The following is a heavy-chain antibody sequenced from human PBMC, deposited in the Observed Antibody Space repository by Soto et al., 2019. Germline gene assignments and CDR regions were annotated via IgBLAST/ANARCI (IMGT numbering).Heavy chain of an antibody. V-gene: IGHV1-8*01. CDR3: ARPTRSRSAARSSRQYNCFDT. CDR2: MNPNSGNT. CDR1: GYTFTSYD. Sequence: RASVKVSCKASGYTFTSYDINWVRQATGQGLEWMGWMNPNSGNTGYAQKFQGRVTMTRNTSISTAYMELSSLRSEDTAVYYCARPTRSRSAARSSRQYNCFDTWGQGTLVTVSS. D-gene: IGHD2-15*01. J-gene: IGHJ5*02.